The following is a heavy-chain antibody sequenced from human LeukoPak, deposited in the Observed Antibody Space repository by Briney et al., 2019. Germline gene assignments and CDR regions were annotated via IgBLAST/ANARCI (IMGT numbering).Heavy chain of an antibody. CDR1: GFTSSSYS. CDR3: ARDYWGYYFDY. D-gene: IGHD3-16*01. J-gene: IGHJ4*02. CDR2: ISSSSSYI. V-gene: IGHV3-21*01. Sequence: GGSLRLSCAACGFTSSSYSMNLVRQAPGKGLEWVSSISSSSSYIYYADSVKGRFTISRDNAKNSLYLQMNSLRAEDTAVYYCARDYWGYYFDYWGQGTLVTVSS.